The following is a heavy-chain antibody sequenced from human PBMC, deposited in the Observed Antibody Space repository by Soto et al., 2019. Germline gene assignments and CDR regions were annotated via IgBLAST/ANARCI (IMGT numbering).Heavy chain of an antibody. J-gene: IGHJ6*02. CDR2: IYHTGGR. Sequence: SETLSPTCFVSGDSINNTYCRISVRDAREKGLEWSGDIYHTGGRSYMPSLRGRITLSVDTSKNQFSLKLTSVTAADTAVYYCARAVYCTTANCWDDFHYYNIDVWGQGTAVTVSS. D-gene: IGHD2-2*01. CDR3: ARAVYCTTANCWDDFHYYNIDV. V-gene: IGHV4-4*02. CDR1: GDSINNTYC.